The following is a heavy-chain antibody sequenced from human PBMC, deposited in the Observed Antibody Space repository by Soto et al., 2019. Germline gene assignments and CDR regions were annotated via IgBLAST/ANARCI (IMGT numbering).Heavy chain of an antibody. J-gene: IGHJ5*02. CDR2: IYYSGST. CDR3: ARAESGVDSSGYPVDP. Sequence: QVQLQESGPGLVKPSQTLSLTYTVSGGSISSGGYYWSWIRQHPGKGLEWIGYIYYSGSTYYNPSLKSRVTISVDTSKNQFSRKLSSVTAADTAVYYCARAESGVDSSGYPVDPWGQGTLVTVSS. V-gene: IGHV4-31*03. D-gene: IGHD3-22*01. CDR1: GGSISSGGYY.